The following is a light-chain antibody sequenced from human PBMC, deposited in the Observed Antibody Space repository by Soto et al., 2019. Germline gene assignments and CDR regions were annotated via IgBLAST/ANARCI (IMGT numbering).Light chain of an antibody. CDR3: QQRQSWPRT. J-gene: IGKJ1*01. CDR1: QYVGTR. Sequence: EIVLTQSPATLSSSPGKTATLSCRVSQYVGTRLVLYQHKPGQAPRLLIYYTSNRATGIPARFSGSGSGTDFTLTISSLAPEDFAIYYCQQRQSWPRTFGQGTKVEIK. CDR2: YTS. V-gene: IGKV3-11*01.